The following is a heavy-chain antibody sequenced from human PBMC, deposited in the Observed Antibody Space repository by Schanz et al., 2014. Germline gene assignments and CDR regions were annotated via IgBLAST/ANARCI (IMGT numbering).Heavy chain of an antibody. Sequence: EVQLVESGGGLVKPGGSLRLSCAASGFTFSTYYMNWVRQAPGKGLEWVSSISSSSSYISYADSVKGRFTISRDNAKNSLYLQMNSLRAEDTAVYFCAKDPYDVLTGYQYYFDYWGPGRLVTVSS. V-gene: IGHV3-21*02. D-gene: IGHD3-9*01. CDR2: ISSSSSYI. CDR1: GFTFSTYY. J-gene: IGHJ4*02. CDR3: AKDPYDVLTGYQYYFDY.